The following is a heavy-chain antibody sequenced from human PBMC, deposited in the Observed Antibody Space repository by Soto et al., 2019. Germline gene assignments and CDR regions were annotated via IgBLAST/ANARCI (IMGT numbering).Heavy chain of an antibody. Sequence: QVQLVQSRAEVKKPGASVKVSCKASGYTFTSYDINWVRQATGQGLEWMGWMNPNSGNTGYAQKFQGRVTMTRNTSISTAYMELSSLRSEDTAVYYCARDDSSGYYYYYYGIDVRGQGTTVTVSS. J-gene: IGHJ6*02. V-gene: IGHV1-8*01. CDR1: GYTFTSYD. D-gene: IGHD3-22*01. CDR3: ARDDSSGYYYYYYGIDV. CDR2: MNPNSGNT.